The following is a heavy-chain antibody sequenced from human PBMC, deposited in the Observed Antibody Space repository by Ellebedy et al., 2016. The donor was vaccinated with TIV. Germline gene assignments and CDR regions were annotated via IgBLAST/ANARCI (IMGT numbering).Heavy chain of an antibody. V-gene: IGHV1-69*13. CDR3: AREVYDILTGYYFDY. D-gene: IGHD3-9*01. J-gene: IGHJ4*02. CDR2: IIPIFCTA. Sequence: AASVKVSCKASGYTFTGYYMHWVRQAPGQGLEWMGWIIPIFCTANYAQKFQGRVTITADESTSTAYMELSSLRSEDTAVYYCAREVYDILTGYYFDYWGQGTLVTVSS. CDR1: GYTFTGYY.